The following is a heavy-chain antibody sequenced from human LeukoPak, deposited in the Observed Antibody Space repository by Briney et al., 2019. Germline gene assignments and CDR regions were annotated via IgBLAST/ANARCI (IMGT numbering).Heavy chain of an antibody. D-gene: IGHD2-21*01. CDR2: INPNSGGT. Sequence: GASVTVSCKASGYTFTGYYMHWVRQAPGQGLEWMGWINPNSGGTNYAQKFQGRVTTTRDTSISTAYMELSRLRSDDTAVYYCARDEVLWWFDFWAQSTLVPVSS. J-gene: IGHJ4*02. CDR1: GYTFTGYY. CDR3: ARDEVLWWFDF. V-gene: IGHV1-2*02.